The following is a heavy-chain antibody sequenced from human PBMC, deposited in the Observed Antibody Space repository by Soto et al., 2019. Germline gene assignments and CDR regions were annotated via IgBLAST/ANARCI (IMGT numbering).Heavy chain of an antibody. Sequence: QVQLVESGGGVVQPGRSLRLSCAASGFTFSTYAMHWVRQAPGKGLEWVALISSDGSKTYYADSVKGRFTISRDNSKNTLYLQMNSLGNDDTAVYYCAKDRDGYGDYCPDYWGQGTLVTVSS. CDR1: GFTFSTYA. V-gene: IGHV3-30*18. CDR3: AKDRDGYGDYCPDY. D-gene: IGHD4-17*01. J-gene: IGHJ4*02. CDR2: ISSDGSKT.